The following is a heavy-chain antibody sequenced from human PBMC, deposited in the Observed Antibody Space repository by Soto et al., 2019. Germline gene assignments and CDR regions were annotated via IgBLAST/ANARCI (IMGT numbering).Heavy chain of an antibody. CDR3: ARDASDYGDPPYFDY. Sequence: QVQLVQSGAEVTKPGSSVKVSCKASGVTFTSYTFSWVRQAPGQGLEWMGGIIPIFGTTNYAQKFQGRVTITADESTSTAYMELRSLRSEDTAVYYGARDASDYGDPPYFDYWGQGTLVTVSS. J-gene: IGHJ4*02. D-gene: IGHD4-17*01. CDR1: GVTFTSYT. CDR2: IIPIFGTT. V-gene: IGHV1-69*01.